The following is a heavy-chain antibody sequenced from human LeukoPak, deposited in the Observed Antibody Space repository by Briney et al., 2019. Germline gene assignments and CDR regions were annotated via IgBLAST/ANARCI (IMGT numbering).Heavy chain of an antibody. CDR3: ARAHKDSGSYDYEYYMDV. CDR2: IIPIFGTP. CDR1: GGTFSSYT. J-gene: IGHJ6*03. D-gene: IGHD1-26*01. V-gene: IGHV1-69*13. Sequence: SVKVSCKTSGGTFSSYTISWVRQAPGQGLEWMGGIIPIFGTPHYAQKFQGRVTITADEATSTAYMELSSLRSEDMAVYYCARAHKDSGSYDYEYYMDVWGKGTTVTISS.